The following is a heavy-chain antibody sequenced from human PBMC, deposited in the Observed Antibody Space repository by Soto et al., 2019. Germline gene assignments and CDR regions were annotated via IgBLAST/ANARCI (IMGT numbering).Heavy chain of an antibody. Sequence: ASVKVSCKASGYTFTSYYMHWVRQAPGQGLEWMGIINPSGGSTSYAQKFQGRVTMTRDTSTSTVYMELSSLRSEDTAVYYCARLRYCDFWSGYPESHYFDYWGQGTLVTVSS. J-gene: IGHJ4*02. CDR2: INPSGGST. V-gene: IGHV1-46*01. CDR3: ARLRYCDFWSGYPESHYFDY. CDR1: GYTFTSYY. D-gene: IGHD3-3*01.